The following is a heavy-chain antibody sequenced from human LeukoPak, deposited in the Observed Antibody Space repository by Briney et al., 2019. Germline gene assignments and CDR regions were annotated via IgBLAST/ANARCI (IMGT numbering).Heavy chain of an antibody. CDR1: GFTFSSYA. CDR3: AKLRGPLTFFDP. D-gene: IGHD3-10*01. V-gene: IGHV3-23*01. CDR2: ISGSGGST. Sequence: RAGVSLRLSCAASGFTFSSYAMSWVRQAPGKGLEWVSAISGSGGSTYYADSVKGRFTISRDNSKNTLYLQMNSLRAEDTAVYYCAKLRGPLTFFDPWGQGTLVTVSS. J-gene: IGHJ5*02.